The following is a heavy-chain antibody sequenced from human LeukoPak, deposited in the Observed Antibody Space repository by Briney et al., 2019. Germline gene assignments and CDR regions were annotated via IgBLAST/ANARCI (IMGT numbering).Heavy chain of an antibody. CDR1: GGSTSSSSYY. CDR3: ARQAYSSRFRWFDP. D-gene: IGHD6-13*01. CDR2: IYYSGST. V-gene: IGHV4-39*01. Sequence: SETLSLTCTASGGSTSSSSYYWGWIRQPPGKGLEWIGSIYYSGSTYYNPSLKSRVTISVDTSKNQFSLKLSSVTAADTAVYYCARQAYSSRFRWFDPWGQGTLVTVSS. J-gene: IGHJ5*02.